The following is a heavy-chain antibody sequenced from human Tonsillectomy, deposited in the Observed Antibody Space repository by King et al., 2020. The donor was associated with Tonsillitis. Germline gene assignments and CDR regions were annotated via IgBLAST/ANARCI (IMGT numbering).Heavy chain of an antibody. V-gene: IGHV3-43*02. Sequence: VQLVESGGGVVQPGGSLRLSCAASGFTFDDYAMSWVRQTPGGGLEWVSLISGDGGSTYYGDSLKGRFTISRDNSKNSLYLQMNSLRTEDTALYYCAKDSRRSWYYYYYMDVWGKGTTVTVSS. CDR2: ISGDGGST. D-gene: IGHD3-16*02. CDR1: GFTFDDYA. J-gene: IGHJ6*03. CDR3: AKDSRRSWYYYYYMDV.